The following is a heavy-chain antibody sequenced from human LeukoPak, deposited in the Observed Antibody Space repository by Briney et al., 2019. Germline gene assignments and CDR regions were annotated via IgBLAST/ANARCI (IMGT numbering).Heavy chain of an antibody. D-gene: IGHD6-19*01. V-gene: IGHV3-30*02. CDR3: ARNSSGRFDN. J-gene: IGHJ4*02. CDR1: GFTFSNFG. Sequence: SGGSLRLSCAASGFTFSNFGMHWVRQAPGKGLEWAAFIRYDGSDKYYADSVKGRFSISRDNSENTLYLEMNSLRAEDTAVYYCARNSSGRFDNWGQGTLVTVSS. CDR2: IRYDGSDK.